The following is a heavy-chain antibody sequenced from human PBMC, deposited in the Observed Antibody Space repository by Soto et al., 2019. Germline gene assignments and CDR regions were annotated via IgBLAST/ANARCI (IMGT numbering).Heavy chain of an antibody. D-gene: IGHD3-3*01. V-gene: IGHV1-2*04. J-gene: IGHJ6*02. CDR1: GYTFTGYY. Sequence: GASVKVSCKASGYTFTGYYMHWVRQAPGQGLEWMGWINPNSGGTNYAQKFKGWVTMTRDDSTSTAYMEISGLTFEDTAFYYCAVSLYGVVLHYYYRMDVWGPGTSVTVSS. CDR3: AVSLYGVVLHYYYRMDV. CDR2: INPNSGGT.